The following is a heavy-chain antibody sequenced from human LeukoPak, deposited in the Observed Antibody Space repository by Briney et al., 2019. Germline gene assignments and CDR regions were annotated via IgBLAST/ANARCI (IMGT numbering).Heavy chain of an antibody. D-gene: IGHD6-13*01. V-gene: IGHV5-51*01. CDR3: ARGGGYSSSWYVSHDY. Sequence: GESLKISCKGSGYSFTSYWIGWVRQMPGKGLEWMGIIYPGDSDTRYSPSFQGQVTISADKSISTAYLQLSSLKASDTAMYYCARGGGYSSSWYVSHDYWGQGTLVTVSS. CDR2: IYPGDSDT. CDR1: GYSFTSYW. J-gene: IGHJ4*02.